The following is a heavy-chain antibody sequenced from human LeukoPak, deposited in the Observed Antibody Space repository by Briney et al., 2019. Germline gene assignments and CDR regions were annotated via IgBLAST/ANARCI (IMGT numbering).Heavy chain of an antibody. Sequence: SETLSLTCTVSGGSISSYYWSWIRQPPGKGLEWIGYIYYSGSTNYNPSLKSRVTISVDTSKNQFSLKLSSVTAADTAVYYCASLSSGWYVWLWGKGTTVTISS. CDR2: IYYSGST. CDR1: GGSISSYY. D-gene: IGHD6-19*01. V-gene: IGHV4-59*01. CDR3: ASLSSGWYVWL. J-gene: IGHJ6*04.